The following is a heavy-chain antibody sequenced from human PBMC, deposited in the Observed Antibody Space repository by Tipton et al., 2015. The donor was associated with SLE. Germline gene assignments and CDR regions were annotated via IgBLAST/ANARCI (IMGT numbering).Heavy chain of an antibody. Sequence: QSGAEVKKPGASVKVSCKASGYTFTSYDINWVRQATGQGLEWMGWMNPNSGNTGYAQKFQGRVTMTRNTSISTAYMELSSPRSEDTAVYYCARVPPGYYDFWSGYRDAFDIWGQGTMVTVSS. J-gene: IGHJ3*02. D-gene: IGHD3-3*01. CDR2: MNPNSGNT. CDR3: ARVPPGYYDFWSGYRDAFDI. CDR1: GYTFTSYD. V-gene: IGHV1-8*01.